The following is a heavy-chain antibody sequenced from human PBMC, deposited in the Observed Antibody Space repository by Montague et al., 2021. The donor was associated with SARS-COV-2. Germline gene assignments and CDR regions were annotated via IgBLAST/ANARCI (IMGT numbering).Heavy chain of an antibody. J-gene: IGHJ4*02. CDR1: GGSFSGNY. Sequence: SETLSLTCAVYGGSFSGNYWSWIRQPPGKGLEWIGEINHYGSTNYNPSLKSRVTMSVDTSKNQFSLKLSSVIAADTAVYYCARLRGGTPGEHWGQGALVTVSS. D-gene: IGHD2-21*01. V-gene: IGHV4-34*01. CDR3: ARLRGGTPGEH. CDR2: INHYGST.